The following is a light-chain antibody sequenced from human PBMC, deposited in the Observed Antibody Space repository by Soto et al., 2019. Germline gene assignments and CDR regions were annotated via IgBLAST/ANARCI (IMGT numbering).Light chain of an antibody. CDR2: ASS. CDR3: QQCHRPSRT. V-gene: IGKV1-39*01. J-gene: IGKJ2*01. Sequence: DIQMTQSPSSLSASVGDRVTITCRASQTINNYLAWYQHKPGKAPQVLIYASSILQSGVPSRFSGSRSGTEFTLTISSLEPDDFATYYCQQCHRPSRTFGQGTKLEMK. CDR1: QTINNY.